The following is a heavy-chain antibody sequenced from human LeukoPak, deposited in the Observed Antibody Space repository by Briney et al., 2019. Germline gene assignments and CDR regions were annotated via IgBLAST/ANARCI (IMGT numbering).Heavy chain of an antibody. J-gene: IGHJ4*02. D-gene: IGHD2-15*01. Sequence: GGSLRLSCAASGFTFSSYAMSWVRQAPGKGLEWVSAISGSGSSTYYADSVKGRFTISRDNSKNTLYLQMNSLRAEDTAVYYCAKDHVVVVAAIGYWGQGTLVTVSS. CDR1: GFTFSSYA. CDR3: AKDHVVVVAAIGY. CDR2: ISGSGSST. V-gene: IGHV3-23*01.